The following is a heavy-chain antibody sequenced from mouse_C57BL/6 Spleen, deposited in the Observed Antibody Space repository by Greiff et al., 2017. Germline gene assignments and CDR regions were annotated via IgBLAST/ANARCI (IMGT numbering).Heavy chain of an antibody. D-gene: IGHD2-1*01. Sequence: QVQLQQPGAELVMPGASVKLSCKASGYTFTSYWMHWVKQRPGQGLEWIGEIDPSDSYTNYNQKFKGKSTLTVDKSSSTAYMQLSSLTSGDSAVYYCASYGIPFAYWGQGTLVTVSA. CDR3: ASYGIPFAY. J-gene: IGHJ3*01. V-gene: IGHV1-69*01. CDR1: GYTFTSYW. CDR2: IDPSDSYT.